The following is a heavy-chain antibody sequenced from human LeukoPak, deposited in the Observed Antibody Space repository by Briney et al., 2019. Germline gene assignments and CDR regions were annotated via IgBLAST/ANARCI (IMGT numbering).Heavy chain of an antibody. CDR1: GGSISSYY. CDR3: ARASSGYYWDFDY. CDR2: IYYSGST. Sequence: SETLSLTCTVSGGSISSYYWSWIRQPPGKGLEWIGYIYYSGSTNYNPSLKSRVTISVDTSKNQFSLKLSSVTAADTAVYYCARASSGYYWDFDYWGQGALVTVSS. V-gene: IGHV4-59*01. D-gene: IGHD3-22*01. J-gene: IGHJ4*02.